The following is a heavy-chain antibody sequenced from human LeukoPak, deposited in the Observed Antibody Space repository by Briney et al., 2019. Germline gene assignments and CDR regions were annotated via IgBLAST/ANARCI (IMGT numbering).Heavy chain of an antibody. V-gene: IGHV1-46*01. CDR3: AIDYRENYFDY. Sequence: ASVKVSCKASGYTFTSYYMHWVRQAPGQGLEWMGIINPSGGSTSYAQKFQGRVTMTRDTSTSTVYMELSSLRSEDTAVYYCAIDYRENYFDYWGQGTLVTVSS. CDR1: GYTFTSYY. CDR2: INPSGGST. J-gene: IGHJ4*02. D-gene: IGHD3-16*02.